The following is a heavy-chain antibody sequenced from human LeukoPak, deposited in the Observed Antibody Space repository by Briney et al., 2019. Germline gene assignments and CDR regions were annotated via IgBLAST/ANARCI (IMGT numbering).Heavy chain of an antibody. D-gene: IGHD6-13*01. V-gene: IGHV1-18*01. CDR1: GYTLTGYY. CDR2: ISTYNGNT. Sequence: ASVKVSCKASGYTLTGYYMYWVRQAPGQGLEWMGWISTYNGNTNYAQKLQGRVTMTTDTSTSTAYMELRSLRSDDTAVYYCARGGAAAGTFDYWGQGTLVTVSS. J-gene: IGHJ4*02. CDR3: ARGGAAAGTFDY.